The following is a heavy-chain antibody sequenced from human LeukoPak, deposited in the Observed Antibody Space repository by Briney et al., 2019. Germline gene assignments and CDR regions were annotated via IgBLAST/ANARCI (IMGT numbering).Heavy chain of an antibody. J-gene: IGHJ3*02. Sequence: SETLSLTCAVSDDSFSSYYWTWIRQPPGKGLEWIGYISYIGSTNYNPSLKSRVTISIDTSKNQFSLKLSSVTAADTAVYFCARDLVTVTKGFDIWGQGTMVSVSS. CDR1: DDSFSSYY. V-gene: IGHV4-59*01. CDR2: ISYIGST. CDR3: ARDLVTVTKGFDI. D-gene: IGHD4-17*01.